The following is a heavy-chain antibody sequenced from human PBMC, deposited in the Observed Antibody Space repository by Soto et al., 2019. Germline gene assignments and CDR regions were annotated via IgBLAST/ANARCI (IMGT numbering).Heavy chain of an antibody. D-gene: IGHD3-10*01. CDR1: GGSISSGGYY. CDR3: ARESSGSGRKYYFDY. J-gene: IGHJ4*02. V-gene: IGHV4-31*03. Sequence: QVQLQESGPGLVKPSQTLSLTCTVSGGSISSGGYYWSWIRQHPGKGLEWIGYIYYSGSTYYNPSLKSRVTISVDTSKNQFSLKLSSVTAADTAVYYCARESSGSGRKYYFDYWGQGTLVTVSS. CDR2: IYYSGST.